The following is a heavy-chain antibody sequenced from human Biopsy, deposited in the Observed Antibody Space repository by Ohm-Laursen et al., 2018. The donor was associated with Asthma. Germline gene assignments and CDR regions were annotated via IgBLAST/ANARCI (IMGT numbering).Heavy chain of an antibody. J-gene: IGHJ4*02. Sequence: SLRLSCAASGFPFSTYAMSWARQAPGKGLEWVSVIYSGGTSHTADSVRGRFTISRDYSKNTLYLQMHSLRAEDTAVYYCARGDSSNWSHYYFDYWGQGTLVTVSS. CDR2: IYSGGTS. V-gene: IGHV3-23*03. CDR3: ARGDSSNWSHYYFDY. D-gene: IGHD3-22*01. CDR1: GFPFSTYA.